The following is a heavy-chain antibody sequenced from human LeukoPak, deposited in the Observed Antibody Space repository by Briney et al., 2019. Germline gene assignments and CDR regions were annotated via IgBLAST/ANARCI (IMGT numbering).Heavy chain of an antibody. CDR2: IRYDESKT. CDR3: AKSHLPNSYSGTYYCDY. CDR1: GFTFSSYG. V-gene: IGHV3-30*02. J-gene: IGHJ4*02. D-gene: IGHD1-26*01. Sequence: PGGSLRLSCAASGFTFSSYGMHWVRQAPAKGLEWVAFIRYDESKTFYGDSVKGRFTGSRDNSKNTLYLQMNSLRAEDTAVNYCAKSHLPNSYSGTYYCDYWGQGTQVTVSS.